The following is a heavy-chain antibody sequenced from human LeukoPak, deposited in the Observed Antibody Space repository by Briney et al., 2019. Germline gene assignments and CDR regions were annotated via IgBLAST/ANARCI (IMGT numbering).Heavy chain of an antibody. CDR1: GITFSSYA. V-gene: IGHV3-64*01. CDR3: ARSRGYAYYFDY. J-gene: IGHJ4*02. CDR2: ISSNGGST. D-gene: IGHD3-3*01. Sequence: GGSLRLSCAASGITFSSYAMHWVRQAPGKALEYVSSISSNGGSTYYANSVKGRFTISRDNSKNTLYLQMGSRRAEDTAVYYCARSRGYAYYFDYWGQGTLVTVSS.